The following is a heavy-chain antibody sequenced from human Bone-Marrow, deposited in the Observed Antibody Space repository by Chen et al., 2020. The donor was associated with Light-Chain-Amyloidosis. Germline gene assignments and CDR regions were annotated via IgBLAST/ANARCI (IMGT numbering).Heavy chain of an antibody. CDR1: GVSISSYY. Sequence: VQLQESGPGVVKPSATLSLTCTVSGVSISSYYWRWIRQTPGQGLEWIGYMYYTGTTYYNPSLKSRAAMSVDTSKNQFSLNPTSVTAADAAVYYGARGPPERWRRGFFDYWGQGILVTVSS. V-gene: IGHV4-59*01. CDR2: MYYTGTT. CDR3: ARGPPERWRRGFFDY. J-gene: IGHJ4*02.